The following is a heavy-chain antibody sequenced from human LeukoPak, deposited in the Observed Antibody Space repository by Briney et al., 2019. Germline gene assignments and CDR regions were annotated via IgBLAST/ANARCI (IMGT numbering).Heavy chain of an antibody. V-gene: IGHV3-30*02. CDR2: MRFDGSNK. CDR1: GFTFSSYG. D-gene: IGHD3-22*01. CDR3: AKDFSVYYYDSRVLDY. Sequence: GGSLRLSCAASGFTFSSYGMHWVRQAPGKGLEWVAFMRFDGSNKYYADSVKGRFTISRDNSKNTLYLQMNSLRAEDTAVYYCAKDFSVYYYDSRVLDYWGQGTLVTVSS. J-gene: IGHJ4*02.